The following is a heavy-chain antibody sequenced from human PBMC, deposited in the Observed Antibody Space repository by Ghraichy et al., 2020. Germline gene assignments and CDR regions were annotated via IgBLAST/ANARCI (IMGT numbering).Heavy chain of an antibody. Sequence: GGSLRLSCAASGFTFSIYDMHWVRQSTEKGLEWVSAIGTASNTFYLDSVKGRFTISRDNAKNSLYLQMNSLTVGDTAVYYCARVGSSWPMAAWYFNLWGRGTLVTVSS. CDR2: IGTASNT. D-gene: IGHD6-13*01. CDR1: GFTFSIYD. J-gene: IGHJ2*01. V-gene: IGHV3-13*01. CDR3: ARVGSSWPMAAWYFNL.